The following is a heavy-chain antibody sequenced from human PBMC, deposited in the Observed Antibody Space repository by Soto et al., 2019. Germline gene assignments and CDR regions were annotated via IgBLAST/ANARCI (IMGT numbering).Heavy chain of an antibody. V-gene: IGHV3-30-3*01. D-gene: IGHD2-2*01. Sequence: QVQLVESGGGVVQPGRSLRLSCAASGFTFTSYPMHWVRQAPGKGLEWVAVISYDGSNKYNADSVKGRFTISRDNSKNPLYLQMNSLRAEDTAVYYCARETRSSNYYGMDVWGQGTTVTVSS. CDR2: ISYDGSNK. CDR1: GFTFTSYP. J-gene: IGHJ6*02. CDR3: ARETRSSNYYGMDV.